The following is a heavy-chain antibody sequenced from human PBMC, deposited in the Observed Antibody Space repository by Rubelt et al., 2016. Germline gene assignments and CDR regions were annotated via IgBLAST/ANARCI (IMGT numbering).Heavy chain of an antibody. Sequence: QVTLRESGPALVKPTQTLTLTCTFSGFSLSTSGMCVSWIRQPPGKALEWLARIDWDDDKYYSTSLKTRLTISKDTSKNQVVLTMTNMDPADTATYYCALCRSYGVEFDYWGQGTLVTVSS. CDR2: IDWDDDK. J-gene: IGHJ4*02. V-gene: IGHV2-70*15. CDR1: GFSLSTSGMC. D-gene: IGHD5-18*01. CDR3: ALCRSYGVEFDY.